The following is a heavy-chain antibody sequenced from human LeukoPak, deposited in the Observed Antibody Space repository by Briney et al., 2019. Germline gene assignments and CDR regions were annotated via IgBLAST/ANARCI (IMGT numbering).Heavy chain of an antibody. CDR3: TYCSSISCTHWDYLDF. CDR1: GFTFSSYS. J-gene: IGHJ4*02. CDR2: TKTKNDGGTA. D-gene: IGHD2-2*01. V-gene: IGHV3-15*01. Sequence: KTGGSLRLPCAASGFTFSSYSMNWVPPAPGKGLEGVGHTKTKNDGGTADYAASVKGRFIISRDVSSKMMYLQMNSLKIEDTAVYYCTYCSSISCTHWDYLDFWGQGTQVTVSS.